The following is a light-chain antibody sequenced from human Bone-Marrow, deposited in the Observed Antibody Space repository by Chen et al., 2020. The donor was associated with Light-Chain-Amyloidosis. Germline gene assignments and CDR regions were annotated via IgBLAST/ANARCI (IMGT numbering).Light chain of an antibody. Sequence: DIQMTQSPSSLSASVGDRVTITCRATQDINNYLNWYQQKPGKAPKLLIYAASNLEPGVPSRFSGCGSGTDFTLTISSLQPEDIATYYCQQLTFGGGTKVEIK. V-gene: IGKV1-33*01. CDR1: QDINNY. CDR3: QQLT. J-gene: IGKJ4*01. CDR2: AAS.